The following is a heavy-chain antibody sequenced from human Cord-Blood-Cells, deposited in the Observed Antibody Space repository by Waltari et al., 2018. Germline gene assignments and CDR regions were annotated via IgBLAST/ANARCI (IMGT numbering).Heavy chain of an antibody. Sequence: QVQLVQSGAEVKKPGSSVKVSCKASGGTFSSCTISWVRQAPGQGLEWMGRIIPILGIANYAQKFQGRVTITADKSTSTPYMELSSLRSEDTAVYYCARDEGGYCGGDCYSRWGQGTLVTVSS. J-gene: IGHJ4*02. V-gene: IGHV1-69*08. CDR2: IIPILGIA. D-gene: IGHD2-21*01. CDR3: ARDEGGYCGGDCYSR. CDR1: GGTFSSCT.